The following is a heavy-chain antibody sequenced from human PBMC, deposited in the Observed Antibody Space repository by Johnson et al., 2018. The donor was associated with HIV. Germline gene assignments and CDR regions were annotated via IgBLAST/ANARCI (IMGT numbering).Heavy chain of an antibody. CDR2: INWNGGSI. J-gene: IGHJ3*02. CDR1: GFNFDDYA. V-gene: IGHV3-20*04. Sequence: VHLVESGGGVVRPGGSLRLSCAASGFNFDDYAMSWVRQVPGKGLEGVSGINWNGGSIGYADSVKGRFTISRDNAKKSLYLQMNSLRDEDTALYYCARGRPGGWELRRDAFDIWGQGTMVTVSS. CDR3: ARGRPGGWELRRDAFDI. D-gene: IGHD1-26*01.